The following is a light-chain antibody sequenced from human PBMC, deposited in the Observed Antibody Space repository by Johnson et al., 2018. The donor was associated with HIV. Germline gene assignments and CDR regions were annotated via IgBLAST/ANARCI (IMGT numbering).Light chain of an antibody. J-gene: IGLJ1*01. CDR3: GTWISTGCV. CDR2: ENN. CDR1: SSNIGNNY. Sequence: QSVLTQPPSVSAAPGQKVTISCSGSSSNIGNNYVSWYQQLPGTAPKLLIYENNKRPSGIPDRFSGSKSGTSATLGITGLQTGDEADYYCGTWISTGCVFGSGTKVTVL. V-gene: IGLV1-51*02.